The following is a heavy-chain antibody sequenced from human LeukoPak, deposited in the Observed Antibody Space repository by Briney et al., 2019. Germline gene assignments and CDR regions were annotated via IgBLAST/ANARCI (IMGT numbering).Heavy chain of an antibody. CDR2: IYYSGST. J-gene: IGHJ4*02. Sequence: SETLSLTGTVSGGSDSSYYWSWIRQPPGKGLEWIGYIYYSGSTNYNPSLKSRVTISVDTSKNQFSLKLSSVTAADTAVYYCARVGGKVAGDYWGQGTLVTVSS. D-gene: IGHD6-19*01. V-gene: IGHV4-59*02. CDR3: ARVGGKVAGDY. CDR1: GGSDSSYY.